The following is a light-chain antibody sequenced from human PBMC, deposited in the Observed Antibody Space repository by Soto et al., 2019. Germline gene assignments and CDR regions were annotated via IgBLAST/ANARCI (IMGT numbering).Light chain of an antibody. CDR1: QSVSRI. CDR2: GAS. Sequence: EIVMKKSPSTLSVYPGERTSLSCRASQSVSRILAWYQQKPGQAPRLLIYGASTRATGIPVRFSGSGSGTEFTLTISSLQSEDFAVYYCQLYDKWLPTFCQGAKVDI. V-gene: IGKV3-15*01. CDR3: QLYDKWLPT. J-gene: IGKJ1*01.